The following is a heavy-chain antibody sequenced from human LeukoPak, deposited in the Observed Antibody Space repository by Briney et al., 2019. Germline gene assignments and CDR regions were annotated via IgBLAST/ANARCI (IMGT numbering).Heavy chain of an antibody. CDR2: IYSDGNT. J-gene: IGHJ4*02. D-gene: IGHD5-24*01. CDR3: ARDPSRDGYNFDY. CDR1: GLTFSSFW. Sequence: GGSLRLSCAASGLTFSSFWMSWVRQAPGKGLEWVSVIYSDGNTYYADSVKGRFTISRDNSKNTLYLQMNSLRAEDTAVYYCARDPSRDGYNFDYWGQGTLVTVSS. V-gene: IGHV3-53*01.